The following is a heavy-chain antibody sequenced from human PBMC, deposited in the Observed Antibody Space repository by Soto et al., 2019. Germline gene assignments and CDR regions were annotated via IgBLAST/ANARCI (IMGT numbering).Heavy chain of an antibody. CDR2: MSATGGST. J-gene: IGHJ3*02. CDR1: GFSFSSYS. D-gene: IGHD5-18*01. Sequence: EVQLLESGGDLIQPGGSLRLSCAASGFSFSSYSMSWVRQVPGKGLEWVSGMSATGGSTYYADSVKGRFTTSRDNSRKTLYLQMNSLRADDTAVYYCAKSWGDTWQQSAFDIWGLGTMVTVSA. CDR3: AKSWGDTWQQSAFDI. V-gene: IGHV3-23*01.